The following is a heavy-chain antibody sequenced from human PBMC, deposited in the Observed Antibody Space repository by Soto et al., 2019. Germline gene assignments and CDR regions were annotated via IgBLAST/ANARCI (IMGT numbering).Heavy chain of an antibody. CDR1: GGSISSGGYY. Sequence: LSLTCTVSGGSISSGGYYWSWIRQHPGKGLEWIGYIYYSGSTYYNPSLKSRVTISVDTSKNQFSLKLSSVTAADTAVYYCASRTIFGGAGAFDIWGQGTMVTVSS. V-gene: IGHV4-31*03. J-gene: IGHJ3*02. D-gene: IGHD3-3*01. CDR2: IYYSGST. CDR3: ASRTIFGGAGAFDI.